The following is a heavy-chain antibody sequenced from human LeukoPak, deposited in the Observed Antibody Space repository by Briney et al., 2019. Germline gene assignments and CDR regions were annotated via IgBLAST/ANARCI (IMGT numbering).Heavy chain of an antibody. CDR3: AKEGGGIAVAGTYYFDY. CDR2: ISWNSGSI. CDR1: GFTFDDYA. V-gene: IGHV3-9*01. D-gene: IGHD6-19*01. J-gene: IGHJ4*02. Sequence: GGSLRLSCAASGFTFDDYAMHWVRQAPGKGLEWVSGISWNSGSIGYADSVKGRFTISRDNAKNSLYLQMNSLRAEDTAVYYCAKEGGGIAVAGTYYFDYWGQGTLVTVSS.